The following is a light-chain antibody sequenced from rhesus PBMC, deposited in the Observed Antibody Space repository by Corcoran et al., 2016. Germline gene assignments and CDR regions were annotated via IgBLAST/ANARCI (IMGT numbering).Light chain of an antibody. CDR3: MQSTKDPRT. CDR2: KVT. J-gene: IGKJ1*01. V-gene: IGKV2S2*01. CDR1: QSLLHSNGNTY. Sequence: DIVMTQTPLSLPVTPGEPASISCRSSQSLLHSNGNTYLDWYLQKPGQSPRLLVYKVTNRECGVPDRISGTGSGTDFTLKISRVAPEDVGIYYCMQSTKDPRTFGQGTKVEIK.